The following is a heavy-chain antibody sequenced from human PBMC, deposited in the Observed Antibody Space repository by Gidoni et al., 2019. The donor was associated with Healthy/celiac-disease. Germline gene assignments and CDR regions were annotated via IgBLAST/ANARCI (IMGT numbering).Heavy chain of an antibody. D-gene: IGHD3-10*01. CDR3: TTYYGSGSYYQSIYAFDI. CDR1: VFPFSNAW. V-gene: IGHV3-15*07. J-gene: IGHJ3*02. CDR2: IKSKTDGGTT. Sequence: EVQLVESGGGLVKPGGSLRLSCAASVFPFSNAWLNWVRQAPGKGLEWVGRIKSKTDGGTTDYAAPVKGRFTISRDDSKNTLYLQMNSLKTEDTAVYYCTTYYGSGSYYQSIYAFDIWGQGTMVTVSS.